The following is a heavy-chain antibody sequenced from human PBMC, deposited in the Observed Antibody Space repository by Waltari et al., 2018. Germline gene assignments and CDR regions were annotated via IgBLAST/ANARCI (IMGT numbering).Heavy chain of an antibody. CDR3: ARGFGELPTTP. D-gene: IGHD3-10*01. V-gene: IGHV3-21*01. Sequence: EVQLVESGGGLVKPGGSLRLYCAASGFTFSSSSMNWVRQAPGKGLEWVSSISSSSSYIYYADSVKGRFTISRDNAKNSLYLQMNSLRAEDTAVYYCARGFGELPTTPWGQGTLVTVSS. CDR2: ISSSSSYI. J-gene: IGHJ5*02. CDR1: GFTFSSSS.